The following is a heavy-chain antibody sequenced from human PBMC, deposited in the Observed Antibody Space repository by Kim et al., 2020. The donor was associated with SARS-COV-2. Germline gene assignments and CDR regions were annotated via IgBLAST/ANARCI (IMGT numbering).Heavy chain of an antibody. V-gene: IGHV3-23*01. CDR3: AKVHITMVRGERGYYGMDV. Sequence: GRFTISRDNSKNTLYLQMNSLRAEDTAVYYCAKVHITMVRGERGYYGMDVWGQGTTVTVSS. J-gene: IGHJ6*02. D-gene: IGHD3-10*01.